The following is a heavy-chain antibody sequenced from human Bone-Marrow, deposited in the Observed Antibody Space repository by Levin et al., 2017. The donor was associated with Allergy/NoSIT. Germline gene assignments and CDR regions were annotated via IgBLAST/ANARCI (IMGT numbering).Heavy chain of an antibody. CDR3: ARERERTYGDYLPRGPHYYGMDV. J-gene: IGHJ6*02. CDR1: GFTFSSYG. D-gene: IGHD4-17*01. CDR2: IWYDGSNK. V-gene: IGHV3-33*01. Sequence: GGSLRLSCAASGFTFSSYGMHWVRQAPGKGLEWVAVIWYDGSNKYYADSVKGRFTISRDNSKNTLYLQMNSLRAEDTAVYYCARERERTYGDYLPRGPHYYGMDVWGQGTTVTVSS.